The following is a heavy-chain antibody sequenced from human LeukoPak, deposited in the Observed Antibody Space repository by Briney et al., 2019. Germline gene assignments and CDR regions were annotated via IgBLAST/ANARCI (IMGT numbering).Heavy chain of an antibody. CDR3: ARDRGYSGSYGYWEFDY. Sequence: SVKVSCKASGGTFSSYAISWVRQAPVQGLEWMGGIIPIFCTANYAQKFQGRVTITADESTSTAYMELSSLRSEDTAVYYCARDRGYSGSYGYWEFDYWGQGTLVTVSS. CDR1: GGTFSSYA. D-gene: IGHD1-26*01. V-gene: IGHV1-69*13. CDR2: IIPIFCTA. J-gene: IGHJ4*02.